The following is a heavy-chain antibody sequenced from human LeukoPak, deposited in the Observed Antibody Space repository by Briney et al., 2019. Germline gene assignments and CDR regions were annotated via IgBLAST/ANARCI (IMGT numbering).Heavy chain of an antibody. CDR2: ISTSSIYI. CDR1: GFTFSTYT. D-gene: IGHD3-10*01. V-gene: IGHV3-21*01. Sequence: AGGSLRLSCAASGFTFSTYTMNWVRQAPGKGLEWVSSISTSSIYIYYADSLKGRFTISRDNAKNSPYLQMSSLRAEDTAMYYCARSLWFGDSNLDYWGQGTLVTVSS. CDR3: ARSLWFGDSNLDY. J-gene: IGHJ4*02.